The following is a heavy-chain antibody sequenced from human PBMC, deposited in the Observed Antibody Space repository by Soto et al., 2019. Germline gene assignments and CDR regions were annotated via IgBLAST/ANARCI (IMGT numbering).Heavy chain of an antibody. J-gene: IGHJ6*03. CDR3: ARVGQRRYYYYMDV. CDR2: INAGNGNT. V-gene: IGHV1-3*01. Sequence: ASVKVSCKASGYTFTSYAIHWVRQAPGQRLEWMGWINAGNGNTKYSQKFQGRVTITRDTSASTAYMELSSLRSEDTAVYYCARVGQRRYYYYMDVWGKGTTVTVSS. CDR1: GYTFTSYA. D-gene: IGHD6-25*01.